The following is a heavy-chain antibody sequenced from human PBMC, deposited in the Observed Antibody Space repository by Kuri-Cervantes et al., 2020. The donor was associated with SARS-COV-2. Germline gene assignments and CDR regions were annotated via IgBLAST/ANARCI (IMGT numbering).Heavy chain of an antibody. CDR3: ARDLRLGKSLDY. CDR2: ISGGST. V-gene: IGHV3-38-3*01. Sequence: GESLKTSCAASGFTVSSNEMSWVRQAPGKGLEWVSSISGGSTYYADSVKGRFTISRDNAKNSLYLQMSSLRAEDTAVYYFARDLRLGKSLDYWGQGTLVTVSS. D-gene: IGHD7-27*01. CDR1: GFTVSSNE. J-gene: IGHJ4*02.